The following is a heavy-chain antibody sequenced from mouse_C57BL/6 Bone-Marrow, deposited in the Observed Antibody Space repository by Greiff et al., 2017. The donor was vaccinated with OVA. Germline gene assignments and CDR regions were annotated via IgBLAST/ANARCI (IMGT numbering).Heavy chain of an antibody. D-gene: IGHD2-3*01. CDR1: GYTFSSSW. J-gene: IGHJ1*03. CDR3: ARWLLRRWYFDV. Sequence: VKLQQPGPELVKPGASVKISCKASGYTFSSSWMHWVKQRPGQGLEWIGRIYPGDGDTNYNGKFKGKATLTADKSSSTAYMQLSSLTSEDSAVYFCARWLLRRWYFDVWGTGTTVTVSS. V-gene: IGHV1-82*01. CDR2: IYPGDGDT.